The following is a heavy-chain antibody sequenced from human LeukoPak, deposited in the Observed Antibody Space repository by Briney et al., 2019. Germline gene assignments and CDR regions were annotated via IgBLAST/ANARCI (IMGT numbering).Heavy chain of an antibody. V-gene: IGHV7-4-1*02. D-gene: IGHD1-26*01. Sequence: ASVKVSCTASGYTFTSYAMNWVRQAPGQGLEWMGWINTNTGNPTYAQGFTGRSVFSLDTSVSTAYLQISSLKAEDTAVYYCARPLSNYARDAFDIWGQGTMVTVSS. CDR3: ARPLSNYARDAFDI. CDR1: GYTFTSYA. CDR2: INTNTGNP. J-gene: IGHJ3*02.